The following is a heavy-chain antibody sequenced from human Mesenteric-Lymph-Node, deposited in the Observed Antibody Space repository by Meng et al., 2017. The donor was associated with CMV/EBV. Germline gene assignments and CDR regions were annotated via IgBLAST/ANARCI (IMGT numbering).Heavy chain of an antibody. CDR3: ARHQRWLKSEGGFNY. CDR2: INHSGST. V-gene: IGHV4-34*01. D-gene: IGHD4-23*01. J-gene: IGHJ4*02. Sequence: VQLQQGGAGLGKPSGTLSLTCAVYCGSFSGYYWSLIRQPPGKGLEWIGEINHSGSTNYNPSLKSRVTISVDTSKNQFSLKLSSVTAADTAVYYCARHQRWLKSEGGFNYWGQGTLVTVSS. CDR1: CGSFSGYY.